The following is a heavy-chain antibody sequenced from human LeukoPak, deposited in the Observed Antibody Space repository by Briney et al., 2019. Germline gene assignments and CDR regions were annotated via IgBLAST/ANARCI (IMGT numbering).Heavy chain of an antibody. Sequence: ASVKVSCKASGYTFTGYYMHWVRQAPGQGLEWMGWINPNSGGTNYAQKFQGRVTMTRDTSISTAYMELSRLRSDDTAVYYCARLGAVAGTEEEDYWGQGTLVTVSS. CDR3: ARLGAVAGTEEEDY. J-gene: IGHJ4*02. CDR1: GYTFTGYY. D-gene: IGHD6-19*01. CDR2: INPNSGGT. V-gene: IGHV1-2*02.